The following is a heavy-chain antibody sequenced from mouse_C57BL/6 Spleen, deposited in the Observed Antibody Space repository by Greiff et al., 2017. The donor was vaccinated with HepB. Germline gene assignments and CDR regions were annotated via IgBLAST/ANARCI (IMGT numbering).Heavy chain of an antibody. CDR1: GYTFTDYN. CDR2: INPNNGGT. V-gene: IGHV1-18*01. D-gene: IGHD1-1*01. Sequence: VHVKQSGPELVKPGASVKIPCKASGYTFTDYNMDWVKQSHGKSLEWIGDINPNNGGTIYNQKFKGKATLTVDKSSSTAYMELRSLTSEDTAVYYCARTVVAHWYFDVWGTGTTVTVSS. CDR3: ARTVVAHWYFDV. J-gene: IGHJ1*03.